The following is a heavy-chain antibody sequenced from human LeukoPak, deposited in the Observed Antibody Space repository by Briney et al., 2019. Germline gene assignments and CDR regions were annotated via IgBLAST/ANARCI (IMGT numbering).Heavy chain of an antibody. Sequence: GGSLRLSCAASGFTFKNYGMHWVRQAPGKGLEWVSGISWNSGSRAYADSVKGRFTISRDNVKNSLYLQMNSLRAEDMALYYCAKGGYSNSPGYMDVWGKGTTVTVSS. D-gene: IGHD6-13*01. J-gene: IGHJ6*03. CDR1: GFTFKNYG. V-gene: IGHV3-9*03. CDR3: AKGGYSNSPGYMDV. CDR2: ISWNSGSR.